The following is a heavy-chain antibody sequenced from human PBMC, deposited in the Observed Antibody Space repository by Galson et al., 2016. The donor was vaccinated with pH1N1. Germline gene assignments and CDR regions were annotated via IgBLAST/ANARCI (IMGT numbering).Heavy chain of an antibody. CDR3: ARDESGYGDSFPDVFDI. Sequence: SLRLSCAASGFTFSSCGIYWVRQAPGKGLEWVGNILYNGNDKYYADPVKGRFTISRDSSMPTVHLQMISVTVEDTAVYFCARDESGYGDSFPDVFDIWGQGTMVTVSS. D-gene: IGHD4-17*01. V-gene: IGHV3-30*12. J-gene: IGHJ3*02. CDR2: ILYNGNDK. CDR1: GFTFSSCG.